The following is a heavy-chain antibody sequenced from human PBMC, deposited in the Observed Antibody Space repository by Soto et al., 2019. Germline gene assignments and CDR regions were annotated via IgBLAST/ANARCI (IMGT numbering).Heavy chain of an antibody. Sequence: PVGSLRLSCAASGFTFSSYGMHWVRQAPGKGLEWVAVIWYDGSNKYYADSVKGRFTISRDNSKNTLYLQMNSLRAEDTAVYYCARGRAPYYDFWSGYYYYYYYGMDVWGQGTTVTVSS. V-gene: IGHV3-33*01. D-gene: IGHD3-3*01. CDR1: GFTFSSYG. J-gene: IGHJ6*02. CDR2: IWYDGSNK. CDR3: ARGRAPYYDFWSGYYYYYYYGMDV.